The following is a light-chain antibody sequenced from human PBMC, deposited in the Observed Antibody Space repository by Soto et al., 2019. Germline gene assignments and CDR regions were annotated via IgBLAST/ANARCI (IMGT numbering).Light chain of an antibody. CDR3: QVWDISSDPNYV. Sequence: SYELTQPPSVSVAPGQTASITCGGNNIGSKSVHWYQQKPGQAPVLVVFDDRDRPSGVPDRFSGSNSGHTATLTISRVEAWDEADYYCQVWDISSDPNYVFGTGTKLTVL. J-gene: IGLJ1*01. V-gene: IGLV3-21*02. CDR1: NIGSKS. CDR2: DDR.